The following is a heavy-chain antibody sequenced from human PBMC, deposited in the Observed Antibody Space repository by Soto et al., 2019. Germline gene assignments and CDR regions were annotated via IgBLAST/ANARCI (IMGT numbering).Heavy chain of an antibody. Sequence: SGPTLVKPTQTLTLTCTFSGFSLSTSGVGVGWIRQPPGKALEWLALIYWDDDKRYSPSLKSRLTITKDTSKNQVVLTMTNMDPVDTATYYCARQIAAAYYFDYWGQGTLVTVSS. V-gene: IGHV2-5*02. J-gene: IGHJ4*02. D-gene: IGHD6-13*01. CDR3: ARQIAAAYYFDY. CDR2: IYWDDDK. CDR1: GFSLSTSGVG.